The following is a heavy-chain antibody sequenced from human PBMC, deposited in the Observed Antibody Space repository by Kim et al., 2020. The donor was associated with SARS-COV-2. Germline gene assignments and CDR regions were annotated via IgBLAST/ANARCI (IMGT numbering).Heavy chain of an antibody. J-gene: IGHJ4*02. CDR1: GGSFSGYY. V-gene: IGHV4-34*01. Sequence: SETLSLTCAVYGGSFSGYYWSWIRQPPGKGLEWIGEINHSGSTNYNPSLKSRVTISVDTSKNQFSLKLSSVTAADTAVYYCARRYGSGSPDFDYWGQGTLVTVSS. CDR3: ARRYGSGSPDFDY. CDR2: INHSGST. D-gene: IGHD3-10*01.